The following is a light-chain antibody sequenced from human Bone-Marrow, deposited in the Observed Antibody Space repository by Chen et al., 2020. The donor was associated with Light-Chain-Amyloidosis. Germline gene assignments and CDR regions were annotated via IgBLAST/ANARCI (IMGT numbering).Light chain of an antibody. Sequence: SYVLTQPSSVSVAPGQTATIACGGNNIGSTSVHWYQQTPGPAPLLVVYDDSDRPSGIPERLSGANSGNTATRTISRVEAGEEADYYCQVWDRSSDRPVFGGGTKLTVL. CDR3: QVWDRSSDRPV. V-gene: IGLV3-21*02. J-gene: IGLJ3*02. CDR2: DDS. CDR1: NIGSTS.